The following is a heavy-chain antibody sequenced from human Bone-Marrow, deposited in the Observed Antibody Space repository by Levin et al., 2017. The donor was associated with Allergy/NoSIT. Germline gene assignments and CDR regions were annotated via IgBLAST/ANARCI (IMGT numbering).Heavy chain of an antibody. V-gene: IGHV4-61*03. CDR3: ARDHGDSSDAFAI. CDR2: ISYSGAT. J-gene: IGHJ3*02. Sequence: SETLSLTCSVSGGSVRGENYYWSWIRQPPGKRLEWIGYISYSGATTYTPSLESRVTISLGASENHFSLRLSSLTAADTAVYYCARDHGDSSDAFAIWGQGTMVTVSS. D-gene: IGHD4-17*01. CDR1: GGSVRGENYY.